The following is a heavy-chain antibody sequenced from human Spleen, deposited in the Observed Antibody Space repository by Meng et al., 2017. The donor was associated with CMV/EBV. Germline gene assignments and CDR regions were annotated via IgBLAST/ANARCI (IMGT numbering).Heavy chain of an antibody. CDR1: GGSISSSSYY. CDR2: IYYSGST. J-gene: IGHJ4*02. D-gene: IGHD3-3*01. Sequence: SETLSLTCTVSGGSISSSSYYWGWIRQPPGKGLEWIGSIYYSGSTYYNPSLKSRVTISVDTSKNQFSLKLSSVTAADTAVYYCAREEREPHWGGAMYDFWSGYYAGHFDYWGQGTLVTVSS. CDR3: AREEREPHWGGAMYDFWSGYYAGHFDY. V-gene: IGHV4-39*07.